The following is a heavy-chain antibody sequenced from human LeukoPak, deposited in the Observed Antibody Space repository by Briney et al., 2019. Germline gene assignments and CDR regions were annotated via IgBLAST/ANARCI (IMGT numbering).Heavy chain of an antibody. J-gene: IGHJ4*02. V-gene: IGHV3-48*01. Sequence: GSLRLSCAASRFTFSSYSMNWVRRAPGKGLEWVSYISSSTNVIYYADSVKGRFTISRDNAKNSLYLQMNSLRAEDTAVYYCARGSSFSNYWGQGTLVTVSS. CDR2: ISSSTNVI. CDR3: ARGSSFSNY. CDR1: RFTFSSYS. D-gene: IGHD6-6*01.